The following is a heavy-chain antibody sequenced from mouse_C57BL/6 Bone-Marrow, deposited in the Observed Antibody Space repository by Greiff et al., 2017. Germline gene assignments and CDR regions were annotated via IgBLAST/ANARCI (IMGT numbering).Heavy chain of an antibody. CDR2: INPGSGGT. V-gene: IGHV1-54*01. J-gene: IGHJ4*01. D-gene: IGHD1-1*01. CDR1: GYAFTNYL. Sequence: VKLMESGAELVRPGTSVKVSCKASGYAFTNYLIEWVKQRPGQGLEWIGVINPGSGGTNYNEKFKGKATLTADKSSSTAYMQLSSLTSEDSAVYFCATMGHYGSSGDYWGQGTSVTVSS. CDR3: ATMGHYGSSGDY.